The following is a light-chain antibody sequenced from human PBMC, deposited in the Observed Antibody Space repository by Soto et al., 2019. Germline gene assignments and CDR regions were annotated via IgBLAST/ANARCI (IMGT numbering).Light chain of an antibody. Sequence: AIRMTQSPSSLSASTGDRVTITCRASQGIRSYLAWYQQKPGKAPKLLIYAASTLQSGVPSRFSGSGSGTDFTLTISCLQSEDFATYYCQQYYSYPWTFGQGNKVEIK. CDR2: AAS. J-gene: IGKJ1*01. CDR3: QQYYSYPWT. CDR1: QGIRSY. V-gene: IGKV1-8*01.